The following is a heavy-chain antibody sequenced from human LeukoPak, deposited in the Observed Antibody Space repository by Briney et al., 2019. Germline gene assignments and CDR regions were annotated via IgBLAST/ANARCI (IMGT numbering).Heavy chain of an antibody. CDR1: GFTFSSYG. Sequence: GGSLRLSCAASGFTFSSYGMHWVRQAPGKGLEWVAFIRYDGSNKYYADSVKGQFTVSRDNSKNTLYLQMNSLRAEDTAVYYCARGPYTDYWGQGTLVTVSS. D-gene: IGHD4-11*01. V-gene: IGHV3-30*02. CDR2: IRYDGSNK. J-gene: IGHJ4*02. CDR3: ARGPYTDY.